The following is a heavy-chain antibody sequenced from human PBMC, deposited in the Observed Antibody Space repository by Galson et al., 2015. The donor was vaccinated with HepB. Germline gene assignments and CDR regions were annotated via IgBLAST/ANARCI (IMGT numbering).Heavy chain of an antibody. V-gene: IGHV3-33*01. CDR1: GLTFRSYG. J-gene: IGHJ4*02. CDR2: IYYDGSNK. D-gene: IGHD4-17*01. CDR3: ASGRGAYPNYYFDY. Sequence: SLRLSCAASGLTFRSYGMHWVRQAPGKGLEWVAIIYYDGSNKYYADSVKGRFTISRDNSKNTLYLQMNSLRAEDTAIYYCASGRGAYPNYYFDYWGQGTLLTVSS.